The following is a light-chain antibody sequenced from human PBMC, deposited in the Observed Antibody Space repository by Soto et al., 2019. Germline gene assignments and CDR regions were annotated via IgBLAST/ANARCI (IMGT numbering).Light chain of an antibody. V-gene: IGLV2-14*01. CDR1: SSDVGGYKY. J-gene: IGLJ1*01. CDR3: SSYTSSSSLV. CDR2: EVS. Sequence: QSVLTQPASVSGSPGQSITISCTGASSDVGGYKYVSWYQQHPGKAHKLMIYEVSNRPSGVSNRFSGFKSGNTASLTISGLQTEDEADYYCSSYTSSSSLVFGTGTKVTVL.